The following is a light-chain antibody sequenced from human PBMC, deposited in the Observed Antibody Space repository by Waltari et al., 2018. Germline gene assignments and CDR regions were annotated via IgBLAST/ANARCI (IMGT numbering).Light chain of an antibody. CDR1: QSVTRY. V-gene: IGKV3-11*01. J-gene: IGKJ4*01. CDR2: DTS. Sequence: DIVLTQSPGTLSLSPGERATLSCRASQSVTRYLAWYQQKPGLDPRLLIYDTSNRATGIPARFIGSGSGTDFSLTITSLESEDFAVYYCQQRADWPLTFGGGTKVEIK. CDR3: QQRADWPLT.